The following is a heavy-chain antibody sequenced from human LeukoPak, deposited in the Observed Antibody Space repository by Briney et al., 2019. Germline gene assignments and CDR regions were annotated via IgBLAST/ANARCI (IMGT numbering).Heavy chain of an antibody. V-gene: IGHV1-2*02. D-gene: IGHD3-10*01. CDR3: ARGGGSSWFDF. Sequence: ASVKVSCKASGYTFTGKYMHWVRQAPGQGLEWMGWINPNSGDTKYAQKFQGRVAMTRDTSISTAYMELSRLKSDDTAEYVCARGGGSSWFDFWGQGTLVTVSS. J-gene: IGHJ5*01. CDR1: GYTFTGKY. CDR2: INPNSGDT.